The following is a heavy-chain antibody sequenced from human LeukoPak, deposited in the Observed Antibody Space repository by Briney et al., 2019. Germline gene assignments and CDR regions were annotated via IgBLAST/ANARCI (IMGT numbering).Heavy chain of an antibody. CDR2: ISGSGGST. J-gene: IGHJ6*03. CDR1: GFTFSSYA. Sequence: GGSLRLSCAASGFTFSSYAMSWVRQAPGKGLEWVSAISGSGGSTYYADSVKGRFTISRDNSKNTLYLQMNSLRAEDTAVYYCAKLRGDYDTTGYYSNYYYMDVWGKGTTVTISS. V-gene: IGHV3-23*01. CDR3: AKLRGDYDTTGYYSNYYYMDV. D-gene: IGHD3-22*01.